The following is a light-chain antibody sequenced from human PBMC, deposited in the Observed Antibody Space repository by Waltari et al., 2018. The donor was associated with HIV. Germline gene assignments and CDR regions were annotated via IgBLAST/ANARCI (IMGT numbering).Light chain of an antibody. J-gene: IGKJ2*01. CDR1: QSLLHSNGYNY. CDR3: MQALQTPRT. V-gene: IGKV2-28*01. CDR2: LGS. Sequence: DIVMTQSPLSLPVTPGEPASISCRSSQSLLHSNGYNYLDWYLQKPGQSPQLLIYLGSNRASGVPDRFSGSGSGTDFTLNISRVEAEDVCVYYCMQALQTPRTFGQGTKLAIK.